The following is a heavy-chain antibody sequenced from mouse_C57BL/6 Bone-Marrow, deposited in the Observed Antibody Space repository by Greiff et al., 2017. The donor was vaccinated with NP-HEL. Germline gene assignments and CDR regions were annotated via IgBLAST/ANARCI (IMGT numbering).Heavy chain of an antibody. CDR1: GFTFSSYA. D-gene: IGHD2-4*01. V-gene: IGHV5-4*01. CDR3: AREHYDYDLDY. J-gene: IGHJ2*01. CDR2: ISDGGSYT. Sequence: EVKLMESGGGLVKPGGSLKLSCAASGFTFSSYAMSWVRQTPEKRLEWVATISDGGSYTYYPDNVKGRFTISRDNAKNNLYLQMSHLKSEDTAMYYCAREHYDYDLDYWGQGTTLSLL.